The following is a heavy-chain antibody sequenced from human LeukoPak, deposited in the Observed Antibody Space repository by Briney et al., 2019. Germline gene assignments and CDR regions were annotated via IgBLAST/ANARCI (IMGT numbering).Heavy chain of an antibody. CDR1: GFSFRSYW. Sequence: GGSLRLSCAAPGFSFRSYWMHWVRQAPGKGLVWVSRINSDGSSTSYADSVKGRFTISRDNAKNTLYLQMNSLRAEDTAVYYCARESSVGAHKAFDYWGQGTLVTVSS. V-gene: IGHV3-74*01. CDR3: ARESSVGAHKAFDY. J-gene: IGHJ4*02. D-gene: IGHD1-26*01. CDR2: INSDGSST.